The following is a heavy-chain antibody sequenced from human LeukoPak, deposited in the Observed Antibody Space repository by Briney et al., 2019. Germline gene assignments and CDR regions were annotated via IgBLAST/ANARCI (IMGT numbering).Heavy chain of an antibody. J-gene: IGHJ6*02. D-gene: IGHD6-6*01. CDR1: GYTFTGYY. CDR2: INPNSGGT. V-gene: IGHV1-2*02. Sequence: GASVKVSCKASGYTFTGYYMHWVRQAPGQGLEWMGWINPNSGGTNYAQKFQGRVTMTEDTSTDTAYMELSSLRSEDTAVYYCATGIPIAARREPYYYYYYGMDVWGQGTTVTVSS. CDR3: ATGIPIAARREPYYYYYYGMDV.